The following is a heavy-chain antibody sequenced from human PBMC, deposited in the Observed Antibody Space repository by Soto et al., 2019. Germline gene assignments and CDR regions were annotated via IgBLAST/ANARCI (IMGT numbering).Heavy chain of an antibody. V-gene: IGHV3-48*02. D-gene: IGHD3-9*01. CDR1: GFTFSSYS. Sequence: EVQLVESGGGLVQPGGSLRLSCAASGFTFSSYSMNWVRQAPGKGLEWVSYISSSSSTIYYADSVKGRFTISRDNAKNSLYRQMNSLRDEDTAVYYCARDVSGYDWLYVTYYYYGMDVWGQGSTVTVSS. J-gene: IGHJ6*02. CDR2: ISSSSSTI. CDR3: ARDVSGYDWLYVTYYYYGMDV.